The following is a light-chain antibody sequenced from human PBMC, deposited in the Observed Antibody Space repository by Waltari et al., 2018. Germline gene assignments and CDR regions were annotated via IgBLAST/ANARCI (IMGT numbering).Light chain of an antibody. CDR3: QVWDTSSDWV. CDR2: DDN. J-gene: IGLJ3*02. CDR1: NIGDTN. V-gene: IGLV3-21*03. Sequence: SYVLTQPPSVSVAPGKTARSPCGGNNIGDTNVHWYQQKPGQAPVLVVYDDNDRPSGIPERFSGSNSGDTATLTISRVEAGDEADYYCQVWDTSSDWVFGGGTKLTVL.